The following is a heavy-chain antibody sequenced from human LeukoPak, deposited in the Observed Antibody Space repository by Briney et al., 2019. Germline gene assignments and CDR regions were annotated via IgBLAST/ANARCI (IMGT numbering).Heavy chain of an antibody. CDR2: TYYRSKWNN. J-gene: IGHJ4*02. CDR3: ARMGISGYDRYFDC. Sequence: SPTLSLTFAISGDSVSSNSAAWNWIRQSPSRGLEWLGRTYYRSKWNNYYAVSVKSRTTINPDTSKNQFSLQLNSVTPEDTAVYYCARMGISGYDRYFDCWGQGTLVTVSS. D-gene: IGHD5-12*01. V-gene: IGHV6-1*01. CDR1: GDSVSSNSAA.